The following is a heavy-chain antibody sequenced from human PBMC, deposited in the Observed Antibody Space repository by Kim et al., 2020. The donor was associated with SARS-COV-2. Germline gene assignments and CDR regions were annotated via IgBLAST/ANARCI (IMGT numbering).Heavy chain of an antibody. Sequence: GGSLRLSCAASGFTFSNAWMSWVRQAPGKGLEWVGRIKSKTDGGTTDYAAPVKGRFTISRDDSKNTLYLQMNSLKTEDTAVYYCTTEFCSSTSCGGYYYYGMDVWGQGTTVTVSS. CDR3: TTEFCSSTSCGGYYYYGMDV. V-gene: IGHV3-15*01. D-gene: IGHD2-2*01. CDR2: IKSKTDGGTT. CDR1: GFTFSNAW. J-gene: IGHJ6*02.